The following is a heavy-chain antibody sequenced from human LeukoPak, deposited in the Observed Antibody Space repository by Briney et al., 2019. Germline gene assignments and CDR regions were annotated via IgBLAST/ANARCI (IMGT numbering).Heavy chain of an antibody. D-gene: IGHD1-20*01. CDR3: ARRGNWNDGDY. V-gene: IGHV1-8*03. Sequence: AASVKVSCKASGYTFTIYDINWVRQATGQGLEGMGWMNPNSGNTGYAQKFQGRVTITRNNSISTAYMELSSLRSEDTAVYYCARRGNWNDGDYWGQGTLVTVSS. CDR2: MNPNSGNT. CDR1: GYTFTIYD. J-gene: IGHJ4*02.